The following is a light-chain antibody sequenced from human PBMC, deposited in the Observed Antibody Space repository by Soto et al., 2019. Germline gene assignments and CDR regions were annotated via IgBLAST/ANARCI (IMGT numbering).Light chain of an antibody. CDR1: QSISAW. CDR2: KAS. CDR3: QQYNSYS. J-gene: IGKJ1*01. V-gene: IGKV1-5*03. Sequence: IKMTQSSSTLSPSVGDRVTITCRASQSISAWLAWYQQKPGKAPRLLIYKASTLEIGVPSRFSGSGSGTEFTLTISSLQPDAFATYYCQQYNSYSFGQGTKVDIK.